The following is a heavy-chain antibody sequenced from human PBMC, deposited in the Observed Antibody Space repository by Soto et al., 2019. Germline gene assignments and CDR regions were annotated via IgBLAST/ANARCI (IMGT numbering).Heavy chain of an antibody. J-gene: IGHJ5*02. V-gene: IGHV3-21*01. CDR3: ARDRIAVAGSMTVNWFDP. Sequence: GGSLRLSCAASGFTFSSYSMNWVRQAPGKGLEWVSSISSSSSYIYYADSVKGRFTISRDNAKNSLYLQMNSLRAEDTAVYYCARDRIAVAGSMTVNWFDPWGQGTLVTVSS. CDR1: GFTFSSYS. CDR2: ISSSSSYI. D-gene: IGHD6-19*01.